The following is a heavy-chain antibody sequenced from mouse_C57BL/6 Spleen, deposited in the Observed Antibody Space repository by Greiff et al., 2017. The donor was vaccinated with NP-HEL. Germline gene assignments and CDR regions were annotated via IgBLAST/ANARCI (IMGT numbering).Heavy chain of an antibody. CDR1: GYTFTSYW. CDR2: IDPSDSYT. V-gene: IGHV1-50*01. D-gene: IGHD2-3*01. J-gene: IGHJ2*01. Sequence: VQLQQSGAELVKPGASVKLSCKASGYTFTSYWMQWVKQRPGQGLEWIGEIDPSDSYTNYNQKFKGKATLTVDTSSSTAYMQLSSLTSEDSAVYYCARRDGYYVGYWGQGTTLTVSS. CDR3: ARRDGYYVGY.